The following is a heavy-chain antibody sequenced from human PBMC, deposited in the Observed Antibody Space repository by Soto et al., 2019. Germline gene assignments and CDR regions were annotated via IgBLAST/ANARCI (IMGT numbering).Heavy chain of an antibody. D-gene: IGHD6-6*01. CDR2: NYYSGIT. Sequence: SGTLSLTCTVSGGSFSSGGYYWTWIRQHPGKSLEWIGYNYYSGITYYNPSLKSRVTISLDTSKNQFSLKLSSVTAADTAVYYCARGSSIAGLYYGMDVWGQGTTVT. CDR3: ARGSSIAGLYYGMDV. J-gene: IGHJ6*02. CDR1: GGSFSSGGYY. V-gene: IGHV4-31*03.